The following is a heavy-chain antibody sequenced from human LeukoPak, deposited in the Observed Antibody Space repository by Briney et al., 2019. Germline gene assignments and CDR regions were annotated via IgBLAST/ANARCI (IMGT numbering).Heavy chain of an antibody. J-gene: IGHJ3*02. CDR2: ISSSSSYI. D-gene: IGHD6-13*01. V-gene: IGHV3-21*01. CDR1: GFTFSSYS. CDR3: ARGIAASAFDI. Sequence: GGSLRLSCAASGFTFSSYSMNWVRQAPGKGLEWVSSISSSSSYIHYADSVKGRFTISRDNAKNSLYLQMNSLRAEDTAVYYCARGIAASAFDIWGQGTMVTVSS.